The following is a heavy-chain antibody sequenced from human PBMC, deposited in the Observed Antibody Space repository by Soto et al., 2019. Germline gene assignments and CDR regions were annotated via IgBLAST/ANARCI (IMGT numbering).Heavy chain of an antibody. D-gene: IGHD6-19*01. Sequence: SVKVSCKASGYTFTGYYMHWVRQAPGQGLEWMGWINPNSGGTNYAQKFQGRVTMTRDTSISTAYMELSRLRSDDTAVYYCARRGGYSSGWYALEYWGQGTLVTVSS. CDR2: INPNSGGT. CDR3: ARRGGYSSGWYALEY. V-gene: IGHV1-2*02. CDR1: GYTFTGYY. J-gene: IGHJ4*02.